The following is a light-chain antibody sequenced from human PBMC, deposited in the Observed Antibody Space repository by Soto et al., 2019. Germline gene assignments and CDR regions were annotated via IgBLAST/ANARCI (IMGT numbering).Light chain of an antibody. Sequence: QSALTQPASVPGSPGQSITISCTGTSSDVGSYNLVSWYQQHPGKAPKLMIYEGSKRPSGVSNRFSGSKSGNTASLTISGLQAEDEADYYCCSYAGSSTFRVFGGGTKLTVL. V-gene: IGLV2-23*03. J-gene: IGLJ3*02. CDR1: SSDVGSYNL. CDR2: EGS. CDR3: CSYAGSSTFRV.